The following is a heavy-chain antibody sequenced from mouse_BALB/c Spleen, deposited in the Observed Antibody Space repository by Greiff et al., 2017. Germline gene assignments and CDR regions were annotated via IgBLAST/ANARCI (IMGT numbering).Heavy chain of an antibody. V-gene: IGHV2-6-2*01. CDR1: GFSLTSYG. D-gene: IGHD2-14*01. CDR2: IWSDGST. Sequence: VKLQESGPDLVAPSQSLSITCTVSGFSLTSYGVHWVRQPPGKGLEWLVVIWSDGSTTYNSALNSRLSISKDNSKSQVFLKMNSLQTDDTAMYYCARHEAGTAYYAMDYWGQGTSVTVSS. J-gene: IGHJ4*01. CDR3: ARHEAGTAYYAMDY.